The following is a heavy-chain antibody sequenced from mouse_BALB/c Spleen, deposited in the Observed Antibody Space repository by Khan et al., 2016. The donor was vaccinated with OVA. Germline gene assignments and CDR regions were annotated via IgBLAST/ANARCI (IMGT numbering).Heavy chain of an antibody. CDR1: GYTFTTAG. Sequence: QIQLVQSGPELKKPGETVRISCKASGYTFTTAGIQWVQKMPGKGLKWIGWINTHSGVPKYAEDFKGRFAFSLEISVNTSYLQITNSNNEDTATYFCASGGAAYYRNDGGAMEYWGQGTSVTVSS. CDR3: ASGGAAYYRNDGGAMEY. D-gene: IGHD2-14*01. V-gene: IGHV9-4*02. J-gene: IGHJ4*01. CDR2: INTHSGVP.